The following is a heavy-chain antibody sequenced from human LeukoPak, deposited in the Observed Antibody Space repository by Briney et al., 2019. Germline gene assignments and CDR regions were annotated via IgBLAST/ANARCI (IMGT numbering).Heavy chain of an antibody. CDR2: ISAYNGNT. CDR1: GYTFTSYG. CDR3: ARDQGYSGYVPFDWFDP. Sequence: ASVKVSCKASGYTFTSYGISWVRPAPGQGREWMGSISAYNGNTNYAQKLQGRVTMTTDTSTSTAYMELRSLRSDDTAVYYCARDQGYSGYVPFDWFDPWGQGTLVTVSS. V-gene: IGHV1-18*01. J-gene: IGHJ5*02. D-gene: IGHD5-12*01.